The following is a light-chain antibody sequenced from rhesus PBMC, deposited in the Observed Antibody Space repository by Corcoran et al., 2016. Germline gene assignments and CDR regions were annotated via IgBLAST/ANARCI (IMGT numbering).Light chain of an antibody. V-gene: IGLV2-32*01. CDR3: CSSAGSYTFI. Sequence: QAALTQPRSVSGSPGQSVNISCTGTSSDIGGYDYVSWYQHHPGTAPKLMIYDLNKLPSGVSDRFSVSKSGNTASLTISGLQAEDETDYYCCSSAGSYTFIFGAGTPLTVL. J-gene: IGLJ1*01. CDR1: SSDIGGYDY. CDR2: DLN.